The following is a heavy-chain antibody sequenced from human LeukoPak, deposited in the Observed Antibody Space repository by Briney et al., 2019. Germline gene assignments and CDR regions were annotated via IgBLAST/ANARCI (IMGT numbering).Heavy chain of an antibody. V-gene: IGHV4-4*07. CDR1: GGSISSYS. CDR3: ARAHYDFWSAYLDY. J-gene: IGHJ4*02. Sequence: SETLSLTCTVSGGSISSYSWSWIRQAAGKGLEWIGRIYTSGSTNYNPSLKSRVTMSVDTSKNQFSLKLSSVTAADTAVYYCARAHYDFWSAYLDYWGQGTLVTVSS. CDR2: IYTSGST. D-gene: IGHD3-3*01.